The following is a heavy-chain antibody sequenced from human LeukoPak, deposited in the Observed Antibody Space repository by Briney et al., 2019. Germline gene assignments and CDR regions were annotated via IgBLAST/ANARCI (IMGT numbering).Heavy chain of an antibody. Sequence: ASVKVSCKASGYTFTSYYMHWVRQAPGQGLEWMGIINPSGGSTSYAQKFQGRVTMTRDMSTSTVYMELSSLRSEDMAVYYCARAVKYRSGPLTDLLPYPFDSWGQGTLVTVSS. D-gene: IGHD6-19*01. J-gene: IGHJ4*02. CDR3: ARAVKYRSGPLTDLLPYPFDS. CDR2: INPSGGST. CDR1: GYTFTSYY. V-gene: IGHV1-46*01.